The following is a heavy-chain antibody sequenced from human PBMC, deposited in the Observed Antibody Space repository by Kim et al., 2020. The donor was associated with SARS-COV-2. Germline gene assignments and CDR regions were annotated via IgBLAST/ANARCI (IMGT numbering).Heavy chain of an antibody. CDR2: IYYSGST. V-gene: IGHV4-61*01. J-gene: IGHJ4*02. CDR3: AFGPAAIPDY. CDR1: GGSVSSGSYY. D-gene: IGHD2-2*01. Sequence: SETLSLTCTVSGGSVSSGSYYWSWIRQPPGKGLEWIGYIYYSGSTNYNPSLKSRVTISVDTSKNQFSLKLSSVTAADTAVYYCAFGPAAIPDYWGQGTLVTVSS.